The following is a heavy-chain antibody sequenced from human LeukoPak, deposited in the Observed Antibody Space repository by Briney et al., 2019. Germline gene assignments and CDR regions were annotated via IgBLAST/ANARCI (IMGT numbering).Heavy chain of an antibody. Sequence: LSLTCAVYGGSFSGYYWSWIRQAPGKGLEWVSYISSSGSTIYYADSVKGRFTISRDNAKNSLYLQMNSLRAEDTAVYYCARNGDDFWSGYTNYFDYWGQGTLVTVSS. CDR1: GGSFSGYY. CDR3: ARNGDDFWSGYTNYFDY. CDR2: ISSSGSTI. D-gene: IGHD3-3*01. J-gene: IGHJ4*02. V-gene: IGHV3-11*04.